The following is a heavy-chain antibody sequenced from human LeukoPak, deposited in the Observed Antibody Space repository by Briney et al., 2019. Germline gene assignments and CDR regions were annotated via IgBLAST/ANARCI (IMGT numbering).Heavy chain of an antibody. J-gene: IGHJ6*03. CDR2: IRSKAYGGTT. D-gene: IGHD2-2*01. V-gene: IGHV3-49*04. CDR3: TREHIVVVPAAMALFYYYYMDV. CDR1: GFTFGDYA. Sequence: GGSLRLSCTASGFTFGDYAMSWVRQAPGKGLEWVGFIRSKAYGGTTEYAASVKGRFTVSRDDSKSIAYLQMNSLKTEDTAVYYCTREHIVVVPAAMALFYYYYMDVWGKGTTVTVSS.